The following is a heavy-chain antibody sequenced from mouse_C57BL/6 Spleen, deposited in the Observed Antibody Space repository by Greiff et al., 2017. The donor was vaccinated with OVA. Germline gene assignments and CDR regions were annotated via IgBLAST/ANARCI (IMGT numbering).Heavy chain of an antibody. J-gene: IGHJ2*01. V-gene: IGHV1-82*01. CDR2: IYPGDGDT. CDR3: ARGDGVFDY. Sequence: QVQLQQSGPELVKPGASVKISCKASGYAFSSSWMNWVKQRPGKGLEWIGRIYPGDGDTNYNGKFKGKATLTADKSSSTAYMQLSSLTSEDSAVYFCARGDGVFDYWGQGTTLTVSS. D-gene: IGHD3-3*01. CDR1: GYAFSSSW.